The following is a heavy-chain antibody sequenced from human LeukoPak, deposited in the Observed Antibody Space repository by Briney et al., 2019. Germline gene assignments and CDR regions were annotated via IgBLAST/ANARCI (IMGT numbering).Heavy chain of an antibody. CDR1: GYTFTGYY. J-gene: IGHJ4*02. CDR3: ARALNLWNVDFDY. Sequence: ASVMVSCKASGYTFTGYYMHWVRQAPGQGLEWMGWINPDSGGTNSAQKFQGRVTMTRDTSISTVYMELSRLRSDDTAVYYCARALNLWNVDFDYWGQGTLVTVSS. CDR2: INPDSGGT. D-gene: IGHD3-3*01. V-gene: IGHV1-2*02.